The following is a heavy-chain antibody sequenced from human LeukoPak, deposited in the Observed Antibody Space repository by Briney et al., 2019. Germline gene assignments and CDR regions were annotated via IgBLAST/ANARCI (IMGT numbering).Heavy chain of an antibody. J-gene: IGHJ3*02. CDR3: ASGRGYCSSTSCYQDDSFDI. Sequence: ASVKVSCKASGYTFTGYYMHWVRQAPGQGREWMGWINPNSGGTNYAQKFQGRVTMTRDTSISTAYMELSRLRSDDTAVYYCASGRGYCSSTSCYQDDSFDIWGQGTMVTVSS. CDR2: INPNSGGT. CDR1: GYTFTGYY. V-gene: IGHV1-2*02. D-gene: IGHD2-2*01.